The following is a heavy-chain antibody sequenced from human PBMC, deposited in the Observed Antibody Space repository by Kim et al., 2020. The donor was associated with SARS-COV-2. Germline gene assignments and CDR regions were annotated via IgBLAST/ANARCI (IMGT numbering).Heavy chain of an antibody. J-gene: IGHJ4*02. CDR2: IYYSGST. Sequence: SETLSLTCTVSGGSISSSSYYWGWIRQPPGKGLEWIGSIYYSGSTYYNPSLKSRVTISVDTSKNQFSLKLSSVTAADTAVYYCARHVRYYFDYWGQGTLVTVSS. CDR1: GGSISSSSYY. D-gene: IGHD4-17*01. V-gene: IGHV4-39*01. CDR3: ARHVRYYFDY.